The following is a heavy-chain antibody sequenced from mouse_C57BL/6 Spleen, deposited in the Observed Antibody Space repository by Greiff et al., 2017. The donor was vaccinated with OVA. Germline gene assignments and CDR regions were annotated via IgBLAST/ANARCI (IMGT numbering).Heavy chain of an antibody. Sequence: EVQLQESGGGLVQPEGSLKLSCAASGFTFNTYAMHWVRQAPGQGLEWVARIRSKSSNYATYYADSVKDRFTISRDDSQSMLYLQMNNLKTEDTAMYYCVRDYYGSSDWYFDVWGTGTTVTVSS. J-gene: IGHJ1*03. D-gene: IGHD1-1*01. CDR1: GFTFNTYA. CDR3: VRDYYGSSDWYFDV. V-gene: IGHV10-3*01. CDR2: IRSKSSNYAT.